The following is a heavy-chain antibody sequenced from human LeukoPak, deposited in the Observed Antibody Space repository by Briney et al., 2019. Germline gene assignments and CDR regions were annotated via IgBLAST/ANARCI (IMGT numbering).Heavy chain of an antibody. CDR1: GGSISSSSYY. CDR2: IYYSGST. V-gene: IGHV4-39*07. Sequence: SETLSLTCTVSGGSISSSSYYWGWIRQPPGKGLEWIGSIYYSGSTYYNPSLKSRVTISVDTSKNQFSLKLSSGTAADTAVYYCASYDYVWGSYQTFDYWGQGTLVTVSS. CDR3: ASYDYVWGSYQTFDY. D-gene: IGHD3-16*02. J-gene: IGHJ4*02.